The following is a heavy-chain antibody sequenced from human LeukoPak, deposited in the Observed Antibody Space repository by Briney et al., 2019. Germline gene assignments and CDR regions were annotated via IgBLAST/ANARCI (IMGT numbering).Heavy chain of an antibody. CDR3: ASSVVRDLEPYY. J-gene: IGHJ4*02. V-gene: IGHV3-53*01. D-gene: IGHD3-10*01. CDR1: GFTVSNSY. Sequence: GGSLRLSCAASGFTVSNSYMSWVRQAPGKGLEWVSVVYSSGATYYADSVKGRFTISRDNPKNTLYLQMNSLRAEDTAVYYCASSVVRDLEPYYWGQGTLVSVSS. CDR2: VYSSGAT.